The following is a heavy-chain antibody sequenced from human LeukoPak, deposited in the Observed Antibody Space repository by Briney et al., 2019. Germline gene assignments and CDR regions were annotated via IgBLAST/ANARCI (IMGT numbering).Heavy chain of an antibody. J-gene: IGHJ4*02. Sequence: ASVKVSCKASGYTFTGYYMHWVRQAPGQGREWMGRINPNSGGTNYAQKFQGRVTMTRDTSISTAYMELSRLRSDDTAVYYCARAPVGGGRSSGYLDYWGQGTLVTASS. CDR3: ARAPVGGGRSSGYLDY. V-gene: IGHV1-2*06. D-gene: IGHD3-22*01. CDR1: GYTFTGYY. CDR2: INPNSGGT.